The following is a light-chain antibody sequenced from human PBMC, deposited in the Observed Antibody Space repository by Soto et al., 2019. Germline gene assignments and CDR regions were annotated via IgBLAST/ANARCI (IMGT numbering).Light chain of an antibody. CDR2: GAS. CDR1: ENVRTF. V-gene: IGKV3-11*01. CDR3: QQLNSYTIT. Sequence: EVVLTQSPATLSLSPGERATLSCRASENVRTFVDWYQQKPGQAPRLLIYGASNRATGIPARFSGSGSGTDFTLTITDLEPEDFATYYCQQLNSYTITFGQGTRLEIK. J-gene: IGKJ5*01.